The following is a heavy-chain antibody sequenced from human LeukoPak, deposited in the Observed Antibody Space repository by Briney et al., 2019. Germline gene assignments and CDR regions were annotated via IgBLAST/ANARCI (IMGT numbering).Heavy chain of an antibody. J-gene: IGHJ4*02. Sequence: SETLSLTCTVSGGSIRSGSHYWAWIRQPPGKGLEWIGSIYYSGSTYYNPSLENRVTISIDTSKNHFSLKLSSLSAADTSVYYCAKCDDGGGNLVDLWGQGTLVTVS. V-gene: IGHV4-39*02. CDR3: AKCDDGGGNLVDL. CDR2: IYYSGST. CDR1: GGSIRSGSHY. D-gene: IGHD2-21*01.